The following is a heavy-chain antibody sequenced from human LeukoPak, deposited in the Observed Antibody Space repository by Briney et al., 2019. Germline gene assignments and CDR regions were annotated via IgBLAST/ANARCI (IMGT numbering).Heavy chain of an antibody. J-gene: IGHJ4*02. V-gene: IGHV1-2*02. CDR3: ARTQVGAAPFDY. D-gene: IGHD1-26*01. CDR2: INPNSGGT. CDR1: GYTLTELS. Sequence: GASVKVSCKVSGYTLTELSMHWVRQAPEQGLEWMGWINPNSGGTNYAQKFQGRVTMTRDTSISTAYMELSRLRSDDTAVYYCARTQVGAAPFDYWGQGTLVTVSS.